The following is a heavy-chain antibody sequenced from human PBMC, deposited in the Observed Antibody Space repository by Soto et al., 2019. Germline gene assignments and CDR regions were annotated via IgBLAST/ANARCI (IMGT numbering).Heavy chain of an antibody. V-gene: IGHV1-69*13. Sequence: GASVKVSCKASGGTFSSYAISWVRQAPGQGLEWMGGIIPIFGTANYAQKFQGRVTITADESTSTAYMELSSLRSEDTAVYYCARYSNNWFQTEGMDVWGQGTTVTVSS. D-gene: IGHD6-13*01. CDR2: IIPIFGTA. CDR3: ARYSNNWFQTEGMDV. CDR1: GGTFSSYA. J-gene: IGHJ6*01.